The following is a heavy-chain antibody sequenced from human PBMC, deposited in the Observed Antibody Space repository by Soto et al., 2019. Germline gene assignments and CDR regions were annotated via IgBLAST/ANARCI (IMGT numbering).Heavy chain of an antibody. V-gene: IGHV3-15*07. D-gene: IGHD6-13*01. J-gene: IGHJ3*02. Sequence: EVQLVESGGGLVKPGGSLRLSCAASGFTFSNAWMNWVRQAPGKGLEWVGRIKSKTDGGTTDDAAPVKGRFTISRDDSKNTLYLQMNSLKTEDTAVYYCTTGINSSSWYGSAFDIWGQGTMVTVSS. CDR2: IKSKTDGGTT. CDR3: TTGINSSSWYGSAFDI. CDR1: GFTFSNAW.